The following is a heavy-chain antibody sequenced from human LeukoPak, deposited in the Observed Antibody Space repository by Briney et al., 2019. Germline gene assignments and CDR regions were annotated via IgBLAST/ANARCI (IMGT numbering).Heavy chain of an antibody. V-gene: IGHV3-53*01. Sequence: GGSLRLSCAVSGFTVSSNYMSWVRQAPGKGLEWVSVIYAGGSTYYADSVKGRFTISRDNSKNTLFLKMNNLRVDDTAVYYCAGTVTSRFSRYYFDYWGQGTLVTVSS. CDR2: IYAGGST. D-gene: IGHD4-17*01. CDR1: GFTVSSNY. J-gene: IGHJ4*02. CDR3: AGTVTSRFSRYYFDY.